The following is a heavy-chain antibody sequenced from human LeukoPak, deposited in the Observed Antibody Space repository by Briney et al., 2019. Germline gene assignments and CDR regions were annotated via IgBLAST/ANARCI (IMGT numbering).Heavy chain of an antibody. Sequence: ASVKVSCKASGYTFTDYFMHGVRQAPGQGLEWMGWINPNSGGTNYAQKFQGRVTMTRDTSIRTAYMEVSRLRSDETAVYYCARHYGNGGTYYDYWGQGTLVTVSS. CDR1: GYTFTDYF. D-gene: IGHD2-8*01. J-gene: IGHJ4*02. CDR3: ARHYGNGGTYYDY. V-gene: IGHV1-2*02. CDR2: INPNSGGT.